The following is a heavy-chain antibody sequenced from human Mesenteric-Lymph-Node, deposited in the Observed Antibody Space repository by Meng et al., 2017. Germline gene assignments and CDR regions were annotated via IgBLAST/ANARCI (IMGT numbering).Heavy chain of an antibody. J-gene: IGHJ4*02. CDR2: IYYSGST. Sequence: QPKLQEPVPGLVKPSETRSLTCTVSGGSISSSRHYWGWIRQPPGKGLEWIGSIYYSGSTYYNPSLRSRVTMSLDTSKNQFSLKLSSVTATDTAVYYCARHDGGYGDYFDHWGQGTLVTVSS. V-gene: IGHV4-39*01. D-gene: IGHD5-12*01. CDR3: ARHDGGYGDYFDH. CDR1: GGSISSSRHY.